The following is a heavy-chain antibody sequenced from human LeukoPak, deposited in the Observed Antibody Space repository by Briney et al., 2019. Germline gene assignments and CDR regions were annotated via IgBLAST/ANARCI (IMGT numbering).Heavy chain of an antibody. CDR2: ISTSGHST. Sequence: GGSLRLSCAASGFTFSRYSMHWVRQAPGKGLEFVSAISTSGHSTYYGDSVKGRFTISRDNSKNMVYLQMNSLRAEDTAVYYCANDLGWIQLNLGRGQGTLVTVSS. CDR1: GFTFSRYS. CDR3: ANDLGWIQLNLG. D-gene: IGHD5-18*01. V-gene: IGHV3-64*02. J-gene: IGHJ4*02.